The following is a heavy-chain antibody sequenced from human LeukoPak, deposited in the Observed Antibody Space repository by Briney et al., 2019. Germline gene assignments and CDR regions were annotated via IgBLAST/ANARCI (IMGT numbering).Heavy chain of an antibody. CDR3: ARVSYGGNSGWFDP. CDR1: GGSISSYY. J-gene: IGHJ5*02. Sequence: SETLSLTCTVSGGSISSYYWSWIRQPPGKGLEWIGYIYTSGSTNYNPSLKSRVTISVDTSKNQFSLKLSSVTAADTAVYYCARVSYGGNSGWFDPWGQGTLVTVSS. CDR2: IYTSGST. V-gene: IGHV4-4*09. D-gene: IGHD4-23*01.